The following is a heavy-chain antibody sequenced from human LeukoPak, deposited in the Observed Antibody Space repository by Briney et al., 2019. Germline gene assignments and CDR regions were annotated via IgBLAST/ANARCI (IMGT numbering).Heavy chain of an antibody. D-gene: IGHD3-3*01. Sequence: PSETLSLTCTVSGGSISSYYWSWIRQPPGQGLEWIGYIYYSGSTNYNPSLKSRVTISVDTSKNQFSLKLSSVTAADTAVYYCARAAQYYDFWSGYETWGQGTLVTVSS. CDR3: ARAAQYYDFWSGYET. CDR2: IYYSGST. J-gene: IGHJ5*02. CDR1: GGSISSYY. V-gene: IGHV4-59*01.